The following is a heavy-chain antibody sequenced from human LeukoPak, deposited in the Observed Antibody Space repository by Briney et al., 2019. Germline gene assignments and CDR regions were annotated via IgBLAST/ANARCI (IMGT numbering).Heavy chain of an antibody. J-gene: IGHJ5*02. CDR3: ARGLMGAYNWFDP. CDR1: GFTFSSYW. V-gene: IGHV3-7*01. D-gene: IGHD1-26*01. Sequence: GGSLRLSCAASGFTFSSYWMNWVPQAPGKGLECVANIKQDGSEKYYVDSVKGLFTISRDNPKNSLYLQINTLRPKDTAVSYCARGLMGAYNWFDPWGQGTLVTVSS. CDR2: IKQDGSEK.